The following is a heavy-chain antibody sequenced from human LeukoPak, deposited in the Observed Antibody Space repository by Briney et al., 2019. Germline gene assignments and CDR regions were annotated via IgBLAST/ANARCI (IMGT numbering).Heavy chain of an antibody. CDR2: INPNSGGT. V-gene: IGHV1-2*02. CDR1: VSTFTGYY. J-gene: IGHJ4*02. D-gene: IGHD1-26*01. Sequence: ASVKVSCKASVSTFTGYYMHWVRQAPGQGLEWMGWINPNSGGTNYAQKFQGRVTMTRDTSISTAYMELSRLRSDDTAVYYCATSLYSNLPEFDYWGQGTLVTVSS. CDR3: ATSLYSNLPEFDY.